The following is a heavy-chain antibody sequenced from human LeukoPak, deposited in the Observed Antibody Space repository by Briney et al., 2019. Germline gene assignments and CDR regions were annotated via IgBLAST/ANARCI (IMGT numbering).Heavy chain of an antibody. J-gene: IGHJ4*02. Sequence: SETLSLTCAVYGGSFSRYYWSWIRQSPGKGLEWIGEVDDSGSTKYNPSLKSRVTISVDTSKNQFSLKLISVTAADTAVYYCARGGKQQLVRGYYFDYWGQGTLVTVSS. D-gene: IGHD6-13*01. CDR3: ARGGKQQLVRGYYFDY. CDR2: VDDSGST. V-gene: IGHV4-34*01. CDR1: GGSFSRYY.